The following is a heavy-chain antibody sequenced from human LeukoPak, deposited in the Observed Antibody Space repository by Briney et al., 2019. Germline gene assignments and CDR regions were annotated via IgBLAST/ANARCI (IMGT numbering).Heavy chain of an antibody. CDR2: IYHSGST. CDR3: ARLPYYDFWSGFGYYYYGMDV. V-gene: IGHV4-4*02. J-gene: IGHJ6*02. Sequence: SETLSLTCAVSGGSISSSNWWSWVRQPPGKGLEWIGEIYHSGSTNYNPSLKSRVTISVDTSKNQFSLKLSSVTAADTAVYYCARLPYYDFWSGFGYYYYGMDVWGQGTTVTVSS. D-gene: IGHD3-3*01. CDR1: GGSISSSNW.